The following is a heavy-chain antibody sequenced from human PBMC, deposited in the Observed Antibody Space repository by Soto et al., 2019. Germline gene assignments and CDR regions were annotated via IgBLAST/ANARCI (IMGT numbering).Heavy chain of an antibody. Sequence: QSGGSLRLSGAASGSIVSNNYMGWVRQAPGKGLEWVSVIYSGGTMHYADSVKGRFFISRDDSRNMLFLQLHSLRADDTAVYYCVRGPSDHILRPLEWPYGDYWGQGTLVTVSS. D-gene: IGHD3-3*01. CDR3: VRGPSDHILRPLEWPYGDY. J-gene: IGHJ4*02. V-gene: IGHV3-53*01. CDR2: IYSGGTM. CDR1: GSIVSNNY.